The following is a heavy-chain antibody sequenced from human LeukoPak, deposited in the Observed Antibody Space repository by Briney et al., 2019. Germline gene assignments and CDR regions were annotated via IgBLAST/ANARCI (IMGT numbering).Heavy chain of an antibody. D-gene: IGHD3-16*01. CDR3: AKEDRGGLVDF. J-gene: IGHJ4*02. Sequence: PGRSLRLSCAASGFIFTNYAMNWVRQAPGKGLEWVSSISGNGDYTYYADSAKGRFAISRDNSKITLYLQMNSLRAEDTAVYYCAKEDRGGLVDFWGQGTLVTVSS. CDR1: GFIFTNYA. CDR2: ISGNGDYT. V-gene: IGHV3-23*01.